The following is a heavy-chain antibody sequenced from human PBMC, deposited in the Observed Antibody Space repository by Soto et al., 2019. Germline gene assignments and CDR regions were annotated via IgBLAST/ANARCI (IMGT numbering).Heavy chain of an antibody. CDR3: VRDRSGSYLEGFDY. Sequence: EVQLVESGGGLVHLGGSRRLSCAASGFTFSSYWMTWVRQAPGKGLEWVANIKHDGSEKYYVDSVKGRFTISRDNARNSVFLEMKSLRAEDTAGYSCVRDRSGSYLEGFDYWGQGTLVTVSS. CDR1: GFTFSSYW. CDR2: IKHDGSEK. V-gene: IGHV3-7*01. J-gene: IGHJ4*02. D-gene: IGHD1-26*01.